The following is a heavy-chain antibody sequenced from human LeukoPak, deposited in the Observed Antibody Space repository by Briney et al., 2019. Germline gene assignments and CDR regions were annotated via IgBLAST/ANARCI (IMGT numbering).Heavy chain of an antibody. J-gene: IGHJ6*02. Sequence: PGGSLRLSCAASEFTFSSYSMNWVRQAPGKGLEWVSSISSSSSYIYYADSVKGRFTISRDNAKNSLYLQMNSLRAEDTAVFYCARDQSPSPTDYYYYGMDVWGQGTTVTVSS. V-gene: IGHV3-21*01. CDR2: ISSSSSYI. CDR1: EFTFSSYS. CDR3: ARDQSPSPTDYYYYGMDV.